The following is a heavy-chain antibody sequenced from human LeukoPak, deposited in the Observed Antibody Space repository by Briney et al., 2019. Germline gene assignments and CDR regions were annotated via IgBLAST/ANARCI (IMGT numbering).Heavy chain of an antibody. CDR1: GGSFSGYY. CDR2: INHSGST. CDR3: ARHVGNYYGSGYNYYMDV. Sequence: SSETLSLTCAVYGGSFSGYYWRWIRDPPGKGREGIGEINHSGSTHYNPSLKSRVTISVDTSKNQFSLKLSSVTAADTAVYYCARHVGNYYGSGYNYYMDVWGKGTTVTISS. J-gene: IGHJ6*03. D-gene: IGHD3-10*01. V-gene: IGHV4-34*01.